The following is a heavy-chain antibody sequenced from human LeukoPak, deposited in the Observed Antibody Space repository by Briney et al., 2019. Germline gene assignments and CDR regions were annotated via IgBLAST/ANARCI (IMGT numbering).Heavy chain of an antibody. Sequence: GGSLRLSCAASGFTFSGSAMHWVRQASGKGLEWVGRIRSKANSYATAYAASVNGRFTISRDDSKNTAYLQMNSLRAEDTAVSYCAKSTLVPTILDYWGQGTLVTVSS. CDR3: AKSTLVPTILDY. D-gene: IGHD6-13*01. CDR1: GFTFSGSA. CDR2: IRSKANSYAT. V-gene: IGHV3-73*01. J-gene: IGHJ4*02.